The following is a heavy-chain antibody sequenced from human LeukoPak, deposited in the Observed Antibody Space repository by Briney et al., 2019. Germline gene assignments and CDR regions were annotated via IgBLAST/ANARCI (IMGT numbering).Heavy chain of an antibody. V-gene: IGHV3-33*06. D-gene: IGHD1-26*01. Sequence: GGSLRHSCAASGFTFSNHGMHWVRQAPGKGLEWVAIIWSDGSNKYYADSVKGRFTISRDNSRNTLYLQMNSLRAEDTALYYCAKDYRVGASQQDYWGQGTLVTVSS. J-gene: IGHJ4*02. CDR2: IWSDGSNK. CDR1: GFTFSNHG. CDR3: AKDYRVGASQQDY.